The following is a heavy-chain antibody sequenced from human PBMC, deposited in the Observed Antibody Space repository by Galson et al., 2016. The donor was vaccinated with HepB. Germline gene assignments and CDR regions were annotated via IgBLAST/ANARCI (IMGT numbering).Heavy chain of an antibody. V-gene: IGHV3-30-3*01. CDR1: GFAFSVSG. J-gene: IGHJ4*02. Sequence: SLRLSCAVSGFAFSVSGMHWVRQAPGKGLEWVAFISYDGSVKDTTDSLKGRFTISRDNSQNTVFLQMNSLRPDDTALYYCAREGRSSSFDYWGQGTLVSVSS. D-gene: IGHD6-13*01. CDR2: ISYDGSVK. CDR3: AREGRSSSFDY.